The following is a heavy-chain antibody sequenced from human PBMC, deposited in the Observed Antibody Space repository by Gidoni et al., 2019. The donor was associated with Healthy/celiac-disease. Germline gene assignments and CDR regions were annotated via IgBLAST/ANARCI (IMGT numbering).Heavy chain of an antibody. CDR1: GGSISSYY. Sequence: QVQLQASGPGLVKPSEPLSLTCTVSGGSISSYYWSWIRQPPGKGLEWIGYIYYSGSTNYNPSLKSRVTISVDTSKNQFSLKLSSVTAADTAVYYCAREAARDKGGFDYWGQGTLVTVSS. CDR3: AREAARDKGGFDY. V-gene: IGHV4-59*01. D-gene: IGHD5-18*01. J-gene: IGHJ4*02. CDR2: IYYSGST.